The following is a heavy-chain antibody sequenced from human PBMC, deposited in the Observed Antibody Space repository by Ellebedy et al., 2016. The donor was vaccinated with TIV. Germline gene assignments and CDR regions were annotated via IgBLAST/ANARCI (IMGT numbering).Heavy chain of an antibody. D-gene: IGHD2-21*02. CDR2: ISSRSHTI. CDR1: GFTFSDYN. V-gene: IGHV3-11*01. Sequence: GGSLRLXCAASGFTFSDYNMGWIRQSPQGLQWVSYISSRSHTIYYADSVKGRFAISRDNAKDSLFLQMDSLRAEDTAVYYCARAYMYGDLGEFWGRGTLVTVSS. CDR3: ARAYMYGDLGEF. J-gene: IGHJ4*02.